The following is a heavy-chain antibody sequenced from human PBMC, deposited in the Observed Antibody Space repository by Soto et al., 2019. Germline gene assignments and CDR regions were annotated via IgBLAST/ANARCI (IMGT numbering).Heavy chain of an antibody. V-gene: IGHV1-69*01. CDR1: GGTFSSYA. CDR2: IIPIFGTA. J-gene: IGHJ6*02. D-gene: IGHD2-15*01. Sequence: QVQLVQSGAEVKKPGSSVKVSCKASGGTFSSYAISWVRQAPGQGLEWMGGIIPIFGTANYAQKFQGRVKITADESTSTAYMELSSLRSEDTAVYYCARGEVDCSGGSCYYRLGMDVWGQGTTVTVSS. CDR3: ARGEVDCSGGSCYYRLGMDV.